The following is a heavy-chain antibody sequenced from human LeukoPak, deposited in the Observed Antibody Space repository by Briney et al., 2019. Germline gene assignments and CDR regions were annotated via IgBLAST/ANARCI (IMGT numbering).Heavy chain of an antibody. CDR2: INQDGTEK. CDR1: GFTLSRYW. CDR3: ARGGPNYSSGYYEWFDP. Sequence: GGSLRLSCAASGFTLSRYWMSWVRQAPGKGLEWVANINQDGTEKYHVDSVKGRFTISRDNAKNTLYLQMNSLRAEDTAVYYCARGGPNYSSGYYEWFDPWGQGTLVTVSS. D-gene: IGHD3-22*01. J-gene: IGHJ5*02. V-gene: IGHV3-7*01.